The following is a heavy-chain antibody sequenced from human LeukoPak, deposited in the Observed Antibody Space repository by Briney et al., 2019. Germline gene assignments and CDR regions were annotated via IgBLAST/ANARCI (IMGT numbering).Heavy chain of an antibody. D-gene: IGHD2-15*01. CDR3: AKDRRTLDAFDI. CDR2: IKQDGSDR. V-gene: IGHV3-7*03. CDR1: GFTFSGYW. Sequence: GGSLRLSCAASGFTFSGYWMNWVRQAPGRGLEWVANIKQDGSDRYYVDSVKGRFTVSRDNSKTTVYLQMNSLRAEDTAVYYCAKDRRTLDAFDIWGQGTMVTVSS. J-gene: IGHJ3*02.